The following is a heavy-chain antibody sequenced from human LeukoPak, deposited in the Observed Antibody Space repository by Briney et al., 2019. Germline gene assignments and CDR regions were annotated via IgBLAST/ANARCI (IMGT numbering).Heavy chain of an antibody. CDR1: AFTFSRDD. CDR2: ISCNGGGT. CDR3: AREDSSMVLSLDY. J-gene: IGHJ4*02. D-gene: IGHD5-18*01. V-gene: IGHV3-23*01. Sequence: GGSLRLSCAASAFTFSRDDMAWVRQPPGKRPEWISSISCNGGGTHYIDSVRGRFIISRDNSKNTVYLQMNSLRAEDTAIYYCAREDSSMVLSLDYWGQGTLVTVSS.